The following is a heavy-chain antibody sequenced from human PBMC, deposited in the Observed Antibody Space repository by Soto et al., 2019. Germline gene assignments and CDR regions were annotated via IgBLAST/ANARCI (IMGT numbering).Heavy chain of an antibody. J-gene: IGHJ4*02. CDR2: ISPMFGAA. D-gene: IGHD3-10*01. CDR3: AREVQVHTPAFVY. V-gene: IGHV1-69*19. Sequence: QVQLVQSGAETKKPGSSVKVSCQSSGGTFNTYAMNWVRQAPGQGPEWMGDISPMFGAANYAPKFQGRVTITADESTGTSYMQLSSLTSEDTALYFCAREVQVHTPAFVYWGQGTRVTVSS. CDR1: GGTFNTYA.